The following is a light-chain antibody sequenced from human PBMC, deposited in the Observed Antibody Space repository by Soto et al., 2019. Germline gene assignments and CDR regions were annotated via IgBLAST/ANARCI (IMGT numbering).Light chain of an antibody. V-gene: IGKV3-15*01. Sequence: EVVMTQSPATLSASPGERVTLSCRASQNLGSSLAWYQQRPGQAPRLLLYGGSTRATGIPARFSGSGSGTEFTDTISSLQSEDFAVYYCQQYNYWPPYTFGQGTNLEFK. CDR2: GGS. CDR3: QQYNYWPPYT. J-gene: IGKJ2*01. CDR1: QNLGSS.